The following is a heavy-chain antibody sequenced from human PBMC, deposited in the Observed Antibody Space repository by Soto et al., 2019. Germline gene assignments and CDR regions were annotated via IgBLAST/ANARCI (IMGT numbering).Heavy chain of an antibody. Sequence: QVQLVQSGAEVKKPGSSVKVSCKASGGTFNSYAISWMRQAPGQGLEWMGGIVPIFGTTDYAQRFQGRVTITADKSTSPAYLDLSRLRSEDTAVYYCARTDNYDILAGYSNWGQGTLVTVYS. CDR2: IVPIFGTT. J-gene: IGHJ4*02. CDR1: GGTFNSYA. D-gene: IGHD3-9*01. V-gene: IGHV1-69*06. CDR3: ARTDNYDILAGYSN.